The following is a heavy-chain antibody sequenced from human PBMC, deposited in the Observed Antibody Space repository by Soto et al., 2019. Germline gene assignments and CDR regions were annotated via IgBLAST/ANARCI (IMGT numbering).Heavy chain of an antibody. D-gene: IGHD2-21*02. V-gene: IGHV1-46*01. Sequence: QAQLVQSGAEVKEPGASVKVSCKASGHTFTKYYFHWVRQAPGQGLEWMGIINPSGGSTNYAERFQGSVTMTRDTSTSTMYMELSSLRSEDTAVYYCAREKVGAEQPPSWSLYPWGQGTLVTVSS. CDR3: AREKVGAEQPPSWSLYP. CDR2: INPSGGST. CDR1: GHTFTKYY. J-gene: IGHJ5*02.